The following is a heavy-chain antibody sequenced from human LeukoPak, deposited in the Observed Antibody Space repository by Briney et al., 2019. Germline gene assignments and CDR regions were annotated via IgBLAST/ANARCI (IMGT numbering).Heavy chain of an antibody. CDR1: GFTFSSYA. J-gene: IGHJ4*02. D-gene: IGHD6-13*01. CDR2: ISYDGSNK. Sequence: QPGGSLRLSCAASGFTFSSYAMHWVRQAPGKGLEWVAVISYDGSNKYYADSVKGRFTISRDNSKNTLYLQMNSLRAEDTAVYYCAKDLGYSSSWYYFDYWGQGTLVTVSS. CDR3: AKDLGYSSSWYYFDY. V-gene: IGHV3-30*04.